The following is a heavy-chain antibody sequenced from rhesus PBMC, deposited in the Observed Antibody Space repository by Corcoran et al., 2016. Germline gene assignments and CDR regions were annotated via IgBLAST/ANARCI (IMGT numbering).Heavy chain of an antibody. V-gene: IGHV3-54*02. CDR2: ISYDGSKK. J-gene: IGHJ3*01. D-gene: IGHD1-14*01. CDR3: ARERGIAGTTRDAFDF. Sequence: EVQLVESGGGLVQPGGSLRLCCAASGFTFRSYCMTWGRQAPGKGLEWVAVISYDGSKKYYTDSGKDRFTSSRDNSKNRLYRKRNNLKLEDTAVYYCARERGIAGTTRDAFDFWGQGLRVTVSS. CDR1: GFTFRSYC.